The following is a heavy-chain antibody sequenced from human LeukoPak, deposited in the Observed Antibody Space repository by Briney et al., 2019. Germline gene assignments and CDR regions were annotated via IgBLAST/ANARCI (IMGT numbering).Heavy chain of an antibody. CDR2: IGTGGGSI. CDR1: GFTFSSYS. Sequence: GGSLRLSCAASGFTFSSYSMNWVRQAPGKGLEWVSKIGTGGGSIHYADSVKGRFGISRDDSKSSLYMQMNSLRAEDTAIYYCARRLPLYGMDVWGQGTTVTVSS. CDR3: ARRLPLYGMDV. D-gene: IGHD2-21*02. V-gene: IGHV3-48*04. J-gene: IGHJ6*02.